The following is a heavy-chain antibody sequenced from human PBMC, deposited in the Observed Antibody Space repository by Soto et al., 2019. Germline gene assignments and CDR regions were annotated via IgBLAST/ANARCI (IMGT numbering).Heavy chain of an antibody. V-gene: IGHV3-30*18. J-gene: IGHJ4*02. CDR3: AKQGVVVAALYYFDY. CDR2: ISYDGSNK. D-gene: IGHD2-15*01. Sequence: QSGGSLRLSCAACGVTFSSYGMLWVRQAPGKGLERVAVISYDGSNKYYADSVKGRFTISRDNSKNTLYLQMNSLRAEDTAVYYCAKQGVVVAALYYFDYWGQGTLVTVSS. CDR1: GVTFSSYG.